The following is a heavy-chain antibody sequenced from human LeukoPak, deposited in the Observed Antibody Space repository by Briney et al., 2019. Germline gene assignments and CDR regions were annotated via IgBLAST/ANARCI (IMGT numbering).Heavy chain of an antibody. J-gene: IGHJ3*01. CDR3: VREASTSYYDTDGYYRQTETFDV. D-gene: IGHD3-22*01. CDR1: GDSVTNYY. Sequence: PSETLSLTCTVSGDSVTNYYWSWVRQPPGKGLQWIGYMSYSESTNYSPSLKSRVTISIDTSKNQVSLRLRSVTAADTAMYFCVREASTSYYDTDGYYRQTETFDVWGLGTMLTVSS. V-gene: IGHV4-59*02. CDR2: MSYSEST.